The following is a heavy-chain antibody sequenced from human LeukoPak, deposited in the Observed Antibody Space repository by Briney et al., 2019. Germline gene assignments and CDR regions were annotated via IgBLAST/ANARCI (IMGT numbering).Heavy chain of an antibody. D-gene: IGHD5-18*01. V-gene: IGHV1-46*01. CDR2: IHPSGSST. CDR1: GYTFTSHY. Sequence: ASVKVSCKASGYTFTSHYMHWVRQAPGQGLEWMGVIHPSGSSTNYAQKFQGRVTMTKDTSTSTVSIELNSLRSEASELNYSAKMDMDIAMVTNYLDHWGQGTLVTVSS. CDR3: AKMDMDIAMVTNYLDH. J-gene: IGHJ4*02.